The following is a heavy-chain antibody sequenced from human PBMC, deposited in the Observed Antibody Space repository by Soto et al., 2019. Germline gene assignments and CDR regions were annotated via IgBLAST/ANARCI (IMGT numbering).Heavy chain of an antibody. CDR3: ASGGEYGMDV. CDR2: MNSNSGNT. CDR1: GYTFTTYD. V-gene: IGHV1-8*01. Sequence: QVQLVQSGAEVKKPGASLKVSCKASGYTFTTYDFNWGRQAAGQGLEWMGWMNSNSGNTGYAQNFQGRVTVTRDTSTRTAYMELSSLRSEDTAVYYCASGGEYGMDVWGQGTTVIVSS. J-gene: IGHJ6*02.